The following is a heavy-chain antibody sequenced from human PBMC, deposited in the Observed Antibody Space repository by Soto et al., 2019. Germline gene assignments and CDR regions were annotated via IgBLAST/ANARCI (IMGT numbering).Heavy chain of an antibody. CDR2: ISSSGSHI. J-gene: IGHJ6*03. CDR1: GFTFSSYS. Sequence: EVQLVESGGGLVKPGGSLRLSCAASGFTFSSYSMNWVLQAPGKGLEWVSSISSSGSHIYYADSVKSRFTISRDNAKNSLYLQMNSLCSEDTAVYYCTKDGSGDSSEAYFYYYMDVWGKGTKVP. V-gene: IGHV3-21*01. CDR3: TKDGSGDSSEAYFYYYMDV. D-gene: IGHD2-15*01.